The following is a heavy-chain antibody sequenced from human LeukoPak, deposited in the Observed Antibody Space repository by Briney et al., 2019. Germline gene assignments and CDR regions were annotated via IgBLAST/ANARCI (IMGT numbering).Heavy chain of an antibody. D-gene: IGHD3-22*01. CDR3: LGSGLDDY. Sequence: GGSLRLSCAASGFTFSSYGMHWVRQAPGKGLEWVAVISYDGSNKYYADSVKGRFTISRDNSKNTLYLQMNSLRAEDTAVYYCLGSGLDDYWGQEPWSPSPQ. J-gene: IGHJ4*01. CDR2: ISYDGSNK. V-gene: IGHV3-30*03. CDR1: GFTFSSYG.